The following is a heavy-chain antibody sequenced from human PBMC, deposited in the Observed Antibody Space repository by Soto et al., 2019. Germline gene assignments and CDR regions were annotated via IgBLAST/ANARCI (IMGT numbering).Heavy chain of an antibody. J-gene: IGHJ6*02. D-gene: IGHD3-10*01. Sequence: PGESLKISCKGSGYSFTSYWISWVRQMPGKGLEWMGRIDPSDSYTNYSPSFQGHVTISADKSISTAYLQWSSLKASDTAMYYCARLAMVRGVPTYRLDVWGQGTTVTVSS. CDR3: ARLAMVRGVPTYRLDV. CDR2: IDPSDSYT. V-gene: IGHV5-10-1*01. CDR1: GYSFTSYW.